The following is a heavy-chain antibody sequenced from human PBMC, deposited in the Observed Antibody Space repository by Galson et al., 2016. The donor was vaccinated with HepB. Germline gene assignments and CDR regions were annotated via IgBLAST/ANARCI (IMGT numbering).Heavy chain of an antibody. V-gene: IGHV3-30-3*01. CDR1: RFTFSRNA. Sequence: SLRLSCAASRFTFSRNAMHWVRQAPGKGLDWVAAISYDGRDKYYADSVKGRFTISRDNSRNMVYLEMNSLRPEDTAVYYFARDPYGGNDAFDIWGQGTMVSVSS. CDR2: ISYDGRDK. CDR3: ARDPYGGNDAFDI. D-gene: IGHD4-23*01. J-gene: IGHJ3*02.